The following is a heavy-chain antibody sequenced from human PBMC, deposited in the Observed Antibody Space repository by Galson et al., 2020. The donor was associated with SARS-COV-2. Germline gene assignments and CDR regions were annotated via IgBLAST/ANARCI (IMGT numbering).Heavy chain of an antibody. V-gene: IGHV5-10-1*01. Sequence: GESLKISCKGSGYSFTSYWISWVRQMPGKGLEWMGRIDPSDSYTNYSPSFQGHVTISADKSISTAYLRWSSLKASDTAMYYCARHQVPGTNWFDPWGQGTLVTVSS. CDR1: GYSFTSYW. CDR3: ARHQVPGTNWFDP. D-gene: IGHD2-2*01. CDR2: IDPSDSYT. J-gene: IGHJ5*02.